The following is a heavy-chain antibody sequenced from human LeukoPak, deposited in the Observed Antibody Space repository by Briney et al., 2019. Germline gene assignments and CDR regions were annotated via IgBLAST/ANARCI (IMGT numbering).Heavy chain of an antibody. V-gene: IGHV3-9*03. J-gene: IGHJ3*02. CDR2: ISWNSGSI. CDR1: GFTFDDYA. D-gene: IGHD6-19*01. Sequence: GRSLRLSCAASGFTFDDYAMHWVRQAPGKGLEWVSGISWNSGSIGYADSVKGRFTISRDNAKNSLYLQMNSLRAEDMALYYCAKGAIAVAGPGGAFDIWGQGTMVTVSS. CDR3: AKGAIAVAGPGGAFDI.